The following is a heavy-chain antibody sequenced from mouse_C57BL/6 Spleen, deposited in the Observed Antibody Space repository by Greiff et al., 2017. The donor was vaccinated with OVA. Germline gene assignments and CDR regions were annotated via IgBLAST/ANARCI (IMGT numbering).Heavy chain of an antibody. CDR1: GFTFTDYY. CDR3: ARFGAGTGYFDY. V-gene: IGHV7-3*01. J-gene: IGHJ2*01. D-gene: IGHD4-1*01. Sequence: EVKVEESGGGLVQPGGSLSLSCAASGFTFTDYYMSWVRQPPGKALEWLGFIRNKANGYTTEYSASVKGRFTISRDNSQSILYLQMNALRAEDSATYYCARFGAGTGYFDYWGQGTTLTVSS. CDR2: IRNKANGYTT.